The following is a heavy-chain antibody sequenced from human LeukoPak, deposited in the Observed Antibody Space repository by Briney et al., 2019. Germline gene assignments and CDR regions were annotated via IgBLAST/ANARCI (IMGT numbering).Heavy chain of an antibody. CDR1: GYSFTNYW. CDR3: ARLRSSTSRLYYMDV. Sequence: GESLKISCGGSGYSFTNYWIDWVRQMPGKGLEWMGMIYPGGSDTRYSPSFQGQVTISADKSISTAYLQWSSLKASDTAMYYCARLRSSTSRLYYMDVWGKGTTVTVSS. D-gene: IGHD2-2*01. V-gene: IGHV5-51*01. J-gene: IGHJ6*03. CDR2: IYPGGSDT.